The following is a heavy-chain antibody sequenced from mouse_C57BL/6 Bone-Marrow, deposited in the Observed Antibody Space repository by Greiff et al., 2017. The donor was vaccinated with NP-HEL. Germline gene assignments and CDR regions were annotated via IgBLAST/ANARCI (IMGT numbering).Heavy chain of an antibody. CDR2: IHPNSGST. Sequence: QVQLQQPGAELVKPGASVKLSCKASGYTFTSYWMPWVQQRPGQGLEWIGMIHPNSGSTNYNEKFKSKATLTVDKSSSTAYMQLSSLTSEDSAVYYSARLETYYSNYWGQGTTLTVSS. V-gene: IGHV1-64*01. J-gene: IGHJ2*01. CDR1: GYTFTSYW. CDR3: ARLETYYSNY. D-gene: IGHD2-5*01.